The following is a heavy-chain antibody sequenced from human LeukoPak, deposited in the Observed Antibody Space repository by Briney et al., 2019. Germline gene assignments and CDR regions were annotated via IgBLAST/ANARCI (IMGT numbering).Heavy chain of an antibody. CDR3: ARGLYYYDSSGYAFDI. J-gene: IGHJ3*02. CDR1: GGSISSYY. Sequence: KSSETLSLTCSVSGGSISSYYWSWIRQPAGKGLEWIGRIYTSGSTNYNPSLKSRVTISVDTSKNQFSLKLSSVTAADTAVYYCARGLYYYDSSGYAFDIWGQGTMVTVSS. D-gene: IGHD3-22*01. CDR2: IYTSGST. V-gene: IGHV4-4*07.